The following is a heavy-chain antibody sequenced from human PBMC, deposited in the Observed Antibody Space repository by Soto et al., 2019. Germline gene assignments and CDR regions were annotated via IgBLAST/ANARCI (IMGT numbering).Heavy chain of an antibody. CDR1: GGSISSDGYS. J-gene: IGHJ4*02. V-gene: IGHV4-30-2*01. D-gene: IGHD6-13*01. Sequence: QLQLQESGSGLVKPSQTLSLTCAVSGGSISSDGYSWSWIRQPPGKGLEWIGYIYHSGSTYYNPSLKSRVTISVDRSKTQFSLKLSSVTAADTAVYYCASSHAGAHITAAVHWGQGTLVTVSS. CDR2: IYHSGST. CDR3: ASSHAGAHITAAVH.